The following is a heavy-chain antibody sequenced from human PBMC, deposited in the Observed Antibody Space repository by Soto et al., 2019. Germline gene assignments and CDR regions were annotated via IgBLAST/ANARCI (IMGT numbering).Heavy chain of an antibody. Sequence: NPSETLSLTCTVSGGSISSYYWSWIRQPPGKGLEWIGYIYYSGSTNYNPSLKSRVTISVDTSKNQFSLKLSSVTAADTAVYYCARGVATTIKNYYGMDVWGQGTTVTVSS. D-gene: IGHD5-12*01. CDR2: IYYSGST. V-gene: IGHV4-59*01. CDR1: GGSISSYY. CDR3: ARGVATTIKNYYGMDV. J-gene: IGHJ6*02.